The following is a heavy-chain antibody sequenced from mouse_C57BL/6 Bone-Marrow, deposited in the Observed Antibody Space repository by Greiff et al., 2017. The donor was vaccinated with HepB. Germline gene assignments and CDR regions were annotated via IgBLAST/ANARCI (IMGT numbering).Heavy chain of an antibody. CDR3: AREGFITTDWYFDV. CDR1: GYTFTSYD. CDR2: IYPRDGST. D-gene: IGHD1-1*01. Sequence: QVQLQQSGPELVKPGASVKLSCKASGYTFTSYDINCVKQRPGQGLEWIGWIYPRDGSTKYNEKFKGKATLTVDTSSSTAYMELHSLTSEDSAFYFFAREGFITTDWYFDVWGTGTTVTVSS. V-gene: IGHV1-85*01. J-gene: IGHJ1*03.